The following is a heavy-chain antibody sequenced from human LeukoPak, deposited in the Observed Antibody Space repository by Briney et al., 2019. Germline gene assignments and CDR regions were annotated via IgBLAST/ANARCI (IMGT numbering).Heavy chain of an antibody. CDR1: GGSISSRSYY. CDR2: IYYSGST. Sequence: SETLSLTCTVSGGSISSRSYYWGWIRQPPGKGLEWIGSIYYSGSTYYNPSLKSRVSISVDTSKNQFSLKLNSVTAADTAVYYCARQNYYDSSGYPLDYWGQGTLVTVSS. J-gene: IGHJ4*02. CDR3: ARQNYYDSSGYPLDY. D-gene: IGHD3-22*01. V-gene: IGHV4-39*01.